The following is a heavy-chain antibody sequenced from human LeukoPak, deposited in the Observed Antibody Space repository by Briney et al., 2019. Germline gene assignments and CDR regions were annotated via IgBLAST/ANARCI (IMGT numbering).Heavy chain of an antibody. CDR2: MTPNSGNT. D-gene: IGHD6-13*01. V-gene: IGHV1-8*01. Sequence: GASVKVSCKASGYTFTSYDINRVRQATGQGLGWMGWMTPNSGNTGYAQKFQGRVTMTRNTSISTAYMELSSLRSEDTAVYYCARVYSSSWYYYYYYGMDVWGQGTTVTVSS. CDR1: GYTFTSYD. J-gene: IGHJ6*02. CDR3: ARVYSSSWYYYYYYGMDV.